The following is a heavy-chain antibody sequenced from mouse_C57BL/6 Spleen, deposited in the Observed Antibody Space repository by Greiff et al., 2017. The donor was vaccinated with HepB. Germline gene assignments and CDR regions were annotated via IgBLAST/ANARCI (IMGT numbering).Heavy chain of an antibody. V-gene: IGHV14-1*01. CDR3: TVYDGYPFFDY. D-gene: IGHD2-3*01. Sequence: EVQLQQSGAELVRPGASVKLSCTASGFNIKDYYMHWVKQRPEQGLEWIGRIDPEDGDTEYAPKFQGKATMTADTSSNTAYLPLSSLTSADPAVYYCTVYDGYPFFDYWGQGTTLTVSS. CDR2: IDPEDGDT. CDR1: GFNIKDYY. J-gene: IGHJ2*01.